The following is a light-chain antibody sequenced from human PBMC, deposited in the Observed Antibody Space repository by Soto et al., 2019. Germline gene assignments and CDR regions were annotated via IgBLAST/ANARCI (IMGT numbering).Light chain of an antibody. J-gene: IGKJ1*01. CDR2: SAS. CDR1: QSIGGS. V-gene: IGKV1-39*01. CDR3: QQSYTTPWT. Sequence: DTQMTQSPSSLSASVGDRVTITCRASQSIGGSLCWYQQKPGKAPSLLIDSASALQSGVPSRFIGSGSGTLFTLTISSLQPEDFVTYYCQQSYTTPWTFGQGTKVEIK.